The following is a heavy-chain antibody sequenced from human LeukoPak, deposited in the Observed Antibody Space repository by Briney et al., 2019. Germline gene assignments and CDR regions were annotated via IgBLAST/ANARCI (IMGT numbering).Heavy chain of an antibody. CDR1: GGSINSYY. J-gene: IGHJ3*02. V-gene: IGHV4-59*08. CDR3: ARYGSGSYYAFDI. D-gene: IGHD3-10*01. Sequence: SETLSLTCTVFGGSINSYYWSWIRQPPGKGLEWIGYIYYSGSTNYNPSLKSRVTISVDTSKNQFSLKLSSVTAADTAVYYCARYGSGSYYAFDIWGQGTMVTVSS. CDR2: IYYSGST.